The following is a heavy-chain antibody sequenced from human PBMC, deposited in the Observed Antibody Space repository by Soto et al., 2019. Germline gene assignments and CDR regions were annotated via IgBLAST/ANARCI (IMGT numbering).Heavy chain of an antibody. CDR2: RKNKADSYTT. V-gene: IGHV3-72*01. CDR3: TVWGSGNDYGAA. J-gene: IGHJ4*02. Sequence: EVQLVESGGGLVQPGGSLRLSCAASGFTCSDHYMDWVRQAPGKGLEWVGRRKNKADSYTTEYAAYVKGRFTISRDGSKTSLFLQMNSLKTEDTAVYYCTVWGSGNDYGAAWGQGILVTVSS. CDR1: GFTCSDHY. D-gene: IGHD3-10*01.